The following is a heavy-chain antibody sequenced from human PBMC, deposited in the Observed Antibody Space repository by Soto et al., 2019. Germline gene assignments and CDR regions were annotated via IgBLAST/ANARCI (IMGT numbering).Heavy chain of an antibody. Sequence: PSQTLSLTCAISGDSVSSNSAAWNWIRQSPSRGLEWLGRTYYRSKWYNDYAVSVKSRITINPDTSKNQFSLKLSSVTAADTAVYYCAKETSNYYDSSGYSRAFDYWGQGTLVTVSS. D-gene: IGHD3-22*01. CDR1: GDSVSSNSAA. CDR2: TYYRSKWYN. V-gene: IGHV6-1*01. CDR3: AKETSNYYDSSGYSRAFDY. J-gene: IGHJ4*02.